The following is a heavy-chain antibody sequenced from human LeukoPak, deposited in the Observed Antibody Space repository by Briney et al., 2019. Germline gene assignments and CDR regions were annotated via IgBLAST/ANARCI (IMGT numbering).Heavy chain of an antibody. CDR2: IRGRAYGETT. D-gene: IGHD3-10*01. CDR3: ARMNRGGVRAVMFDP. CDR1: GFTFSDYY. Sequence: GGSLRLSCAASGFTFSDYYMSWVRQAPGKGLEWVGLIRGRAYGETTEYATSVKGTFTISRDNSRSIAYLHMNSLKTEDTAVYYCARMNRGGVRAVMFDPWGQGTLVTVSS. J-gene: IGHJ5*02. V-gene: IGHV3-71*01.